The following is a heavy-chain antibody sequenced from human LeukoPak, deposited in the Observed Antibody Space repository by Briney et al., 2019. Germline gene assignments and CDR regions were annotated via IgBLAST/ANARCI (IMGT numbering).Heavy chain of an antibody. D-gene: IGHD4-17*01. V-gene: IGHV3-23*01. J-gene: IGHJ6*02. CDR3: AGEGDYGDSKYSYYYGMDV. CDR2: ISGSGGST. Sequence: GGSLRLSCAASGFRFSSYAMSWVRQAPGKGLEWVSAISGSGGSTYYADSVKGRFTISRDNSKNTLYLQMNSLRAEDTAVYYCAGEGDYGDSKYSYYYGMDVWGQGTTVTVS. CDR1: GFRFSSYA.